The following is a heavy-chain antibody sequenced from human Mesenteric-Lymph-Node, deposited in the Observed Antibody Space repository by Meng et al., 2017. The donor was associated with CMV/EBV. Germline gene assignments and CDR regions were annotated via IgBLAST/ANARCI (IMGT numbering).Heavy chain of an antibody. CDR3: TRGFAGGGYAVFSDF. J-gene: IGHJ4*02. D-gene: IGHD2-2*01. Sequence: SETLSLTCSVSGTFFSTYYWTWIRQSPGKGLEWIGYISYIGSTIYNPSLKSRVTISGDTSNNQFFLKLNSVTSADTAVYYCTRGFAGGGYAVFSDFWGQGTLVTVSS. V-gene: IGHV4-59*01. CDR1: GTFFSTYY. CDR2: ISYIGST.